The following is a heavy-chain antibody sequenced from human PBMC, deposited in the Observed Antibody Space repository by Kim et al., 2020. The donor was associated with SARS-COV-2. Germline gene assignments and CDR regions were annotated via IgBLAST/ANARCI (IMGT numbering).Heavy chain of an antibody. CDR2: VYYDGSS. CDR1: GDSVTNGTYY. J-gene: IGHJ3*02. Sequence: SETLSLTCKVSGDSVTNGTYYWSWIRQPPGKALEWIGYVYYDGSSNSNPSLKSRVIFSVDTSNNKFSLKLKSVTSADTAVYYCARVPSTDDAFDIWGHGT. CDR3: ARVPSTDDAFDI. V-gene: IGHV4-61*01.